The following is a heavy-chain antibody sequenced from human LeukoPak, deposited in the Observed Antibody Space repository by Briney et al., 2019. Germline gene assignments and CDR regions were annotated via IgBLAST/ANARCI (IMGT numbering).Heavy chain of an antibody. V-gene: IGHV5-51*01. D-gene: IGHD6-13*01. J-gene: IGHJ4*02. CDR3: ARHAPGGSSSWHLAY. Sequence: NHGESLKISCKWSGSSFINYWIAWVRQMPGKGLEWMEIIYPGDSDIRYSPSFQGQDTISADKSISTAYLQWSSLKTSDTAMYYCARHAPGGSSSWHLAYWGEATLVTVS. CDR1: GSSFINYW. CDR2: IYPGDSDI.